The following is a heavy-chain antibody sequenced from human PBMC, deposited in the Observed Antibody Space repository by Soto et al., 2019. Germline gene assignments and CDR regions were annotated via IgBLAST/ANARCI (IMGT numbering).Heavy chain of an antibody. V-gene: IGHV3-11*06. D-gene: IGHD4-17*01. CDR3: AREPYGQYGMDV. Sequence: QVQLVESGGGLVQPGGSLRLSCAASGFTFSDYYMSWIRQAPGKGLEWVSYISSSSSYTNYADSVKGRFTISRDNAKNSLYLQMNSLRAEDTAVYYCAREPYGQYGMDVWGQGTTVTVSS. CDR1: GFTFSDYY. CDR2: ISSSSSYT. J-gene: IGHJ6*02.